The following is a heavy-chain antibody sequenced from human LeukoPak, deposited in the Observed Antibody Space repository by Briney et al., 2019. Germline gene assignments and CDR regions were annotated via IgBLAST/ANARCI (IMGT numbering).Heavy chain of an antibody. CDR1: GFTFSSYS. CDR3: AKGEGGALGIPHPYYFDY. CDR2: ISSSGTYI. D-gene: IGHD3-16*01. J-gene: IGHJ4*02. Sequence: GGSLRLSCAASGFTFSSYSMIWVRQDPGKGLEWVSSISSSGTYIYYADSVKGRFTISRDNSKNTLYLQINSLTTEDTAVYYCAKGEGGALGIPHPYYFDYWGQGNVVTVSS. V-gene: IGHV3-21*01.